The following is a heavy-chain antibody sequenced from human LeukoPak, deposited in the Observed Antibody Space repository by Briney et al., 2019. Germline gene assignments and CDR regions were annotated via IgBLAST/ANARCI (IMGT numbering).Heavy chain of an antibody. Sequence: ASVKVSCKTSGYSFIGYYMHWVRQAPGQGLEWVGWISAYNGNTNYAQKLQGRVTMTTDTSTSTAYMELRSLRSDDTAVYYCARDRVIVVVPAISDYYYYGMDVWGQGTTVTVSS. CDR1: GYSFIGYY. D-gene: IGHD2-2*01. J-gene: IGHJ6*02. CDR3: ARDRVIVVVPAISDYYYYGMDV. V-gene: IGHV1-18*04. CDR2: ISAYNGNT.